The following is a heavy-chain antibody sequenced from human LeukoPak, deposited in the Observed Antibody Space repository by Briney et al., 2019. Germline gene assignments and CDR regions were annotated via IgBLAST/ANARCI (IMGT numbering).Heavy chain of an antibody. Sequence: PGGSLRLSCAASGFTFSSYWMCWVRQAPGKGLEWVANIKQDGSEKYYVDSVKGRFTISRDNAKNSLYLQMNSLRAEDTAVYYCARGPLSGGYSGYDSVVYFDYWGQGTLVTVSS. V-gene: IGHV3-7*01. D-gene: IGHD5-12*01. CDR3: ARGPLSGGYSGYDSVVYFDY. J-gene: IGHJ4*02. CDR1: GFTFSSYW. CDR2: IKQDGSEK.